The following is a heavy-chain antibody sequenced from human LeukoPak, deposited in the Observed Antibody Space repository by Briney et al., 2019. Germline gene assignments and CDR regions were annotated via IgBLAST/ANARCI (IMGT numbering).Heavy chain of an antibody. Sequence: GGSLRLSCAASGFTFSSYSMNWVRQAPGKGLEWVSYISSSSSTIYYADSVKGRFTISRDNAKNSLYLQMNSLRAEDTAVYYCARCYDYVWGSYRVPAFDIWGQGTMVTVSS. D-gene: IGHD3-16*02. CDR3: ARCYDYVWGSYRVPAFDI. J-gene: IGHJ3*02. V-gene: IGHV3-48*01. CDR1: GFTFSSYS. CDR2: ISSSSSTI.